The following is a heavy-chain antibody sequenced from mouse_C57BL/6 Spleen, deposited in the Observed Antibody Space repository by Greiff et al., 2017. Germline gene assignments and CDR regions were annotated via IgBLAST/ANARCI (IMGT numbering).Heavy chain of an antibody. J-gene: IGHJ1*03. V-gene: IGHV10-1*01. CDR3: VRSGGYYPYWYFDV. D-gene: IGHD2-3*01. Sequence: EVKLVESGGGLVQPKGSLKLSCAASGFSFNTYAMNWVRQAPGKGLEWVARIRSKSNNYATYYADSVKDRFTISRDDSESMLYLQMNNLKTEDTAMYYCVRSGGYYPYWYFDVWGTGTTVTVSS. CDR1: GFSFNTYA. CDR2: IRSKSNNYAT.